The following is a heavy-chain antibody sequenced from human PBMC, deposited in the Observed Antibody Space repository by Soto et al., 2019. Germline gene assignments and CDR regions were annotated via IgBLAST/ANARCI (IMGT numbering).Heavy chain of an antibody. CDR2: ISISGNT. CDR1: GGSISSDF. J-gene: IGHJ5*02. D-gene: IGHD2-2*01. V-gene: IGHV4-59*12. CDR3: ARVPDR. Sequence: SETLSLTCTVSGGSISSDFWSWIRQPPGKGLEWIGYISISGNTDYSPSLKSRATISADTSRNQFSLKLRSVTAADTAVHYCARVPDRWGQGTLVTVSS.